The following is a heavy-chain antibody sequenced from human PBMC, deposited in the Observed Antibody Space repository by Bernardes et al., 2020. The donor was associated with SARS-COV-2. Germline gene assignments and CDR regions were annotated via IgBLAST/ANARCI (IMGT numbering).Heavy chain of an antibody. CDR2: ISYEGSQK. CDR1: GFAFKNYG. V-gene: IGHV3-30*18. CDR3: VKVSNIFWFGEGRGLFDY. D-gene: IGHD3-10*01. J-gene: IGHJ4*02. Sequence: GGSLRLSCGASGFAFKNYGMHWVRQAQGKRPEWLAVISYEGSQKRYADSLQGRFSISRDSSSDTLYLHMNDLRPDDTATYYCVKVSNIFWFGEGRGLFDYWGQGTLVTVSS.